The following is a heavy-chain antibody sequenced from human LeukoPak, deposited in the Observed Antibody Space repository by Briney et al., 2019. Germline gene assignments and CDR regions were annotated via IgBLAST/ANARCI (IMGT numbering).Heavy chain of an antibody. J-gene: IGHJ4*02. V-gene: IGHV3-7*03. D-gene: IGHD1-14*01. CDR1: GVTFSSSL. CDR3: AREDGMRTVDY. CDR2: MKPDGSEE. Sequence: PGGTLRLSCSVSGVTFSSSLMSWVRQAPGKGLEWVGNMKPDGSEEYYVDPVKGLFTISRDNAEESLYLQMNSQRVEDTAVYYCAREDGMRTVDYWGQGALVTVSS.